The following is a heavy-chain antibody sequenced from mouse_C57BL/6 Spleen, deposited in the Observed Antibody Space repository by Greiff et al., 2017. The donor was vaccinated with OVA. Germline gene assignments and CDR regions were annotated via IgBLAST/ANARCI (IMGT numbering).Heavy chain of an antibody. D-gene: IGHD2-4*01. Sequence: VQLQQPGAELVRPGSSVKLSCKASGYTFTSYWMDWVKQRPGQGLEWIGNIYPSDSETHYNQKFKDKATLTVDKSSSTAYMQLSSLTSEDSAVYYWARGYYDYDYAAWFAYWGQGTLVTVSA. CDR3: ARGYYDYDYAAWFAY. V-gene: IGHV1-61*01. CDR2: IYPSDSET. CDR1: GYTFTSYW. J-gene: IGHJ3*01.